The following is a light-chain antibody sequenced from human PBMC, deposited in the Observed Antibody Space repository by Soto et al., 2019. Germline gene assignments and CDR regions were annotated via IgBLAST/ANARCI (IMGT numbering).Light chain of an antibody. V-gene: IGKV3-15*01. CDR1: QSVSSN. J-gene: IGKJ1*01. CDR3: QRYNNWPQT. Sequence: EIVMTQSPATLSVSPGERATLSCRASQSVSSNLAWYQQKPGQAPRLLIYGASTRATGIPARFSGSGSGTAFTLTIGSLQSEDFAVYYCQRYNNWPQTFGQGTKVDIK. CDR2: GAS.